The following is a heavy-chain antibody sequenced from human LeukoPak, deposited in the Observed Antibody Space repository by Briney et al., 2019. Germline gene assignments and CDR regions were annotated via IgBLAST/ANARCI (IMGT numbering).Heavy chain of an antibody. J-gene: IGHJ4*02. V-gene: IGHV1-8*01. Sequence: ASVKVSCKASGYTSTSYDINWVRQATGQGLEWMGWMNPNSGNTGYAQKFQGRVTMTRNTSISTAYMELSSLRSEDTAVYYCARGRGGIRYSSSWYGDWGQGTLVTVSS. D-gene: IGHD6-13*01. CDR3: ARGRGGIRYSSSWYGD. CDR2: MNPNSGNT. CDR1: GYTSTSYD.